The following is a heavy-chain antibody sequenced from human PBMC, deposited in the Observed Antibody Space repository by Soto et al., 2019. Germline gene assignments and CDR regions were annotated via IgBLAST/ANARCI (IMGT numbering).Heavy chain of an antibody. D-gene: IGHD3-3*02. V-gene: IGHV1-69*05. CDR3: ARDKDRQQLGGNYYYIMDV. J-gene: IGHJ6*01. CDR2: IMPVFSTP. Sequence: QVQLVQSGAEVKKPGSSVKVSCKTSGGTFRTSAISWVRQAPGQGLEWMGGIMPVFSTPDYAQKFQGRVTXTXDXXTGTAYMELSSLRSGDTAVYYCARDKDRQQLGGNYYYIMDVWGQGTTVTVSS. CDR1: GGTFRTSA.